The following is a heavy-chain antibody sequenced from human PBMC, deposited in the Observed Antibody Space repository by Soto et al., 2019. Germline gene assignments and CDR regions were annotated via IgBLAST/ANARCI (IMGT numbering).Heavy chain of an antibody. CDR2: IYPGDSDT. CDR1: GYTFTNYW. V-gene: IGHV5-51*01. Sequence: GESLKISCNASGYTFTNYWIGWVRQMPGKGLEWMGFIYPGDSDTRYSPSFQGQVTISADKSITTAYLQWSSLKASDTAKYYCATHTLIGYSSGMDVWGQGTTVTVSS. J-gene: IGHJ6*02. CDR3: ATHTLIGYSSGMDV. D-gene: IGHD2-21*01.